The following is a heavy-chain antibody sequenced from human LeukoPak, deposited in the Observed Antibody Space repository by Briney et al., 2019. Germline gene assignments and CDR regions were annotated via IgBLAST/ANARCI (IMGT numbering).Heavy chain of an antibody. CDR2: IIPILGIA. CDR1: GGTFSSYA. CDR3: ARGWYCGGDCYPYYYYYGMDV. V-gene: IGHV1-69*04. Sequence: SVKVSCKASGGTFSSYAISWVRQAPGQGLEWMGRIIPILGIANYAQKYQGRVTITADKSTSTAYMELSGLRSEDTAVYYCARGWYCGGDCYPYYYYYGMDVWGQGTTVTVSS. D-gene: IGHD2-21*02. J-gene: IGHJ6*02.